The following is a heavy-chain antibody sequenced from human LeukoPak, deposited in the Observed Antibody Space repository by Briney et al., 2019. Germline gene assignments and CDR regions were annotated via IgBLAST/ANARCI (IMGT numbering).Heavy chain of an antibody. D-gene: IGHD3-3*01. J-gene: IGHJ6*03. CDR3: ARGRSGYYYMDV. Sequence: GGSLRLSCGGSGFTVSSYYMSWVRQAPGKGLEWVSVIYSAGNTYYADSVKGRFTISRDNAKNSLYLQMNSLRAEDTAGYYCARGRSGYYYMDVWGKGTTVTVSS. CDR2: IYSAGNT. CDR1: GFTVSSYY. V-gene: IGHV3-66*01.